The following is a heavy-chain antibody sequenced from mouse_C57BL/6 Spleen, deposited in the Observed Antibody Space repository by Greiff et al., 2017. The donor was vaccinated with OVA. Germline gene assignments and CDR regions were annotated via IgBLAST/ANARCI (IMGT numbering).Heavy chain of an antibody. CDR1: GYTFTSYW. CDR2: IHPNSGST. Sequence: VQLQQPGAELVKPGASVKLSCKASGYTFTSYWMHWVKQRPGQGLEWIGMIHPNSGSTNYNEKFKSKATLTVDKSSSTAYMQLSSLTSEDSAVYYCARSYGSGDYFDYWGQGTTLTVSS. D-gene: IGHD1-1*01. CDR3: ARSYGSGDYFDY. V-gene: IGHV1-64*01. J-gene: IGHJ2*01.